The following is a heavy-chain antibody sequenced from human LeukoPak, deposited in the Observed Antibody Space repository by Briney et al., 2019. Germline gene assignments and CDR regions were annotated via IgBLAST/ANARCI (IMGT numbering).Heavy chain of an antibody. D-gene: IGHD3-22*01. Sequence: PSETLSVTCTVSGGSLSSYYWSWMRQPPGKGVEWIGYIYYSGSTNYNPSLKSRVTISVDTSKNQFSLKLSSVTAADTAVYYCAGESTDYDSSPRDAFDIWGQGTMVTVSS. CDR3: AGESTDYDSSPRDAFDI. J-gene: IGHJ3*02. CDR2: IYYSGST. CDR1: GGSLSSYY. V-gene: IGHV4-59*01.